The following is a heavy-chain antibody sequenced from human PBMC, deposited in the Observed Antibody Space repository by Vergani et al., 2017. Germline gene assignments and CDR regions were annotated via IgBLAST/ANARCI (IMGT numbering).Heavy chain of an antibody. CDR1: GAPISYWC. CDR3: ARAKVVVGYYGSGSYYQLPKYYFDY. Sequence: QVQMQESGPGLVKTSETLSLTCSASGAPISYWCWSWLRQPAGKGLEWIGRLCPSGSTNYKPSLKSRVTISVDTSKNQFSLKLSSVTAADTAVYYCARAKVVVGYYGSGSYYQLPKYYFDYWGQGTLVTVSS. V-gene: IGHV4-4*07. J-gene: IGHJ4*02. CDR2: LCPSGST. D-gene: IGHD3-10*01.